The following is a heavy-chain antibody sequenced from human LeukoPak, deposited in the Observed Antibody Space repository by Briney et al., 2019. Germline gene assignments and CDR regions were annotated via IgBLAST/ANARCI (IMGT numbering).Heavy chain of an antibody. V-gene: IGHV3-74*01. CDR1: GFTFSSYD. CDR2: FNSDGSNT. D-gene: IGHD3-16*01. CDR3: AKKTFGGVDI. Sequence: GGSLRLSCAACGFTFSSYDMHWVRQAPGKGLVWVSRFNSDGSNTSYADSVKGRFTISRDNAKNTLYLQMNSLRAEHTAVYYCAKKTFGGVDIWGQGTMVTVSS. J-gene: IGHJ3*02.